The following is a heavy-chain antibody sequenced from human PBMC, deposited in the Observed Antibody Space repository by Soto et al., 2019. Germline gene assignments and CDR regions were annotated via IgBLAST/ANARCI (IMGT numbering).Heavy chain of an antibody. Sequence: PWVSLRLSCAASGFTFTNYRIHWVRQAPGKGLVWVARINSDGTRINYADSVKGRFTIPRDTARNTVFLQMNSLRDEDSAVYFCARAGDWNYVQDFWGQGXLVTVSS. CDR3: ARAGDWNYVQDF. D-gene: IGHD1-7*01. J-gene: IGHJ4*02. V-gene: IGHV3-74*01. CDR1: GFTFTNYR. CDR2: INSDGTRI.